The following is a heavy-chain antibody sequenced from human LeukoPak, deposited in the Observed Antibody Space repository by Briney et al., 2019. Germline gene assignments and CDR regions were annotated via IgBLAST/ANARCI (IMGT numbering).Heavy chain of an antibody. CDR2: ISGSGSVS. J-gene: IGHJ3*02. Sequence: GGSLRLSCAASGFTFSSYSMNWVRQAPGKGLEWISYISGSGSVSYYEDSVKGRFTISRDNAKNSLYLQVNSLRDGDTALYYCARDGGFGFLAAFDIWGQGTMVTVSS. D-gene: IGHD3-10*01. CDR3: ARDGGFGFLAAFDI. V-gene: IGHV3-48*02. CDR1: GFTFSSYS.